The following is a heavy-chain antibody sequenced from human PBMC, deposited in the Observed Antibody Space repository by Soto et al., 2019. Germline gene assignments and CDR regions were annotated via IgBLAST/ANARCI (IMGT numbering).Heavy chain of an antibody. J-gene: IGHJ6*02. Sequence: PSETLSLTCTVSGGSISSGGYYWSWIRQHPGKGLEWIRYIYYSGSTYYNPSLKSRVTISVDTSKNQFSLKLSSVTAADTAVYYCARDRYDGVGYCSRTSCLYGMDVWGQGTLVTVSS. CDR3: ARDRYDGVGYCSRTSCLYGMDV. V-gene: IGHV4-31*03. D-gene: IGHD2-2*01. CDR2: IYYSGST. CDR1: GGSISSGGYY.